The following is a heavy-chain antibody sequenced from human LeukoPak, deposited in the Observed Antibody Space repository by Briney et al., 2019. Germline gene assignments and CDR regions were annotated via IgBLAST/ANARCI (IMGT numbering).Heavy chain of an antibody. CDR3: ARDSTAGTSEYFQH. V-gene: IGHV3-21*01. D-gene: IGHD6-13*01. CDR2: ISSSSSYI. CDR1: GFTFSSYS. Sequence: PGGSLRLSCAASGFTFSSYSMNWVRQAPGKGLEWGSSISSSSSYIYYADSVKGRFTISRDNAKNSLYLQMNSLRAEDTAVYYCARDSTAGTSEYFQHWGQGTLVTVSS. J-gene: IGHJ1*01.